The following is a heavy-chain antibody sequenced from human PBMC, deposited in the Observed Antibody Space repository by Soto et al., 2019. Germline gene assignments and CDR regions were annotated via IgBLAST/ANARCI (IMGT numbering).Heavy chain of an antibody. CDR2: IYYSGST. J-gene: IGHJ4*02. Sequence: QVQLQESGPGLVKPSQTLSLTCTVSGGSISSGGYYWSWIRQHPGKGLEWIGYIYYSGSTYYNPSPTSRVTLSVDTSKNQFSLKLSSVTAADTAVYYCARDKYSSSFGYWGQGTLVTVSS. CDR1: GGSISSGGYY. D-gene: IGHD6-6*01. CDR3: ARDKYSSSFGY. V-gene: IGHV4-31*03.